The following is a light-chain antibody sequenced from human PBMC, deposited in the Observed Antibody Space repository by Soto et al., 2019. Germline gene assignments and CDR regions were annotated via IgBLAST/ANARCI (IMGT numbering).Light chain of an antibody. V-gene: IGLV2-23*01. CDR3: CSFAGGSTYV. Sequence: QSALTQPASVSGSPGQSITISCTGTSSDVGGYRLVSWYQQHPRKAPKLIIYEDSERPSGVSLRFSASKSGNTASLTISGLQAEDEANYYCCSFAGGSTYVVGSGTKVTVL. CDR2: EDS. CDR1: SSDVGGYRL. J-gene: IGLJ1*01.